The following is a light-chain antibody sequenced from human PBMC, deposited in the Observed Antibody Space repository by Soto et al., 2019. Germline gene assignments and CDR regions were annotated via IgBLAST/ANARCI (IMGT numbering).Light chain of an antibody. CDR1: QSVSSY. V-gene: IGKV3-11*01. Sequence: EIVLTQSPGILSLSPGERATLSCRASQSVSSYLAWYQQKPGQAPRLLIYDTSKRATGIPARFSGSGSGTDFTLTISSREPEDFAVYYCQQRSNWPRTFGQGTKVEIK. J-gene: IGKJ1*01. CDR2: DTS. CDR3: QQRSNWPRT.